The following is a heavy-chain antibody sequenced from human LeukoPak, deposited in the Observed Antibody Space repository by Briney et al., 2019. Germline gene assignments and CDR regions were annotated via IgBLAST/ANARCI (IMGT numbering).Heavy chain of an antibody. CDR3: AKELRGYSFFEH. V-gene: IGHV3-30*18. D-gene: IGHD5-18*01. J-gene: IGHJ4*02. CDR1: GFTFSSYG. Sequence: PGGSLRLSCAAFGFTFSSYGMHWVRQAPGKGLEWVAVVSYDASKKFYADSAKGRFTISRDNSKNTLSLQMNSLRPEDTAVYYCAKELRGYSFFEHWGQGSLVTVSS. CDR2: VSYDASKK.